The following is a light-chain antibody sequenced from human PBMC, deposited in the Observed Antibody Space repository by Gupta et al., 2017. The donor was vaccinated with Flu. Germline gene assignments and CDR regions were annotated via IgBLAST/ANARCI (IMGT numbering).Light chain of an antibody. CDR3: MIWATNAL. Sequence: VSSYNIYWYQQKPGSPPRYLLYYYSYSDKGHGSGVRSRISGSKDASAKTGFLLISRHQSEDEADDYCMIWATNALFGGGTKLTVL. CDR1: VSSYN. V-gene: IGLV5-37*01. J-gene: IGLJ3*02. CDR2: YYSYSDK.